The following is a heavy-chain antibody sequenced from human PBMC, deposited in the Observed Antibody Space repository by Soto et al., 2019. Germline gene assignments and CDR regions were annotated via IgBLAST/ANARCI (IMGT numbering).Heavy chain of an antibody. V-gene: IGHV3-23*01. CDR2: ISGSGGST. CDR3: GKDTTVITFIWYFDL. J-gene: IGHJ2*01. D-gene: IGHD4-17*01. CDR1: GFTFSSYA. Sequence: EVQLLESGGGLVQPGGSLRLSCAASGFTFSSYAMSWVRQAPGKGLEWVSAISGSGGSTYYAESVKGRFTIYRDNSKNTLQMQMDSLRAEDTGVYYCGKDTTVITFIWYFDLWGRGTLVTVSS.